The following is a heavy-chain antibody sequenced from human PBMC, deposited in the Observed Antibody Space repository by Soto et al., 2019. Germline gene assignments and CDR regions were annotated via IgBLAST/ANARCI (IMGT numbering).Heavy chain of an antibody. D-gene: IGHD6-13*01. J-gene: IGHJ4*02. V-gene: IGHV3-11*03. CDR2: ISSTSSYT. Sequence: PGGFLRLSCAASGFTFSDYYMSWIRQAPGKGLEWISYISSTSSYTNYADSVKGRFTISRDNARNSLFLQMSRLRAEDTAVYYCARPTITATGLFDYWGQGTLVTVSS. CDR3: ARPTITATGLFDY. CDR1: GFTFSDYY.